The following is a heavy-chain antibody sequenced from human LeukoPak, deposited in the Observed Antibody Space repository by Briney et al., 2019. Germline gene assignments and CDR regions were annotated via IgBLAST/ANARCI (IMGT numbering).Heavy chain of an antibody. CDR3: ARDLTPGDV. CDR2: IYYSGST. CDR1: GGCISSYY. V-gene: IGHV4-59*01. Sequence: SETLTLTCTVSGGCISSYYWSWIRQPPGKGLEWIGYIYYSGSTNYNPSLKSRVTISVDTSKNQFSLKLSSVTAADTAVYYCARDLTPGDVWGQGTTVTVSS. J-gene: IGHJ6*02.